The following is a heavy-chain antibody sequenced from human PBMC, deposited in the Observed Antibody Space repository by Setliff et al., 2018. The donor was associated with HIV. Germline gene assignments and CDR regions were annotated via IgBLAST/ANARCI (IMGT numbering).Heavy chain of an antibody. Sequence: GSVKVSCKVSGYLFTGYYMHWVRQAPGQGLEWMGWINVNSGGTKYAQKFQGRVTMTRDTSISTAYMEVSSLRSDDTAVYYCAREGSPIYYFDYWSQGTLVTVSS. CDR1: GYLFTGYY. CDR2: INVNSGGT. V-gene: IGHV1-2*02. J-gene: IGHJ4*02. CDR3: AREGSPIYYFDY. D-gene: IGHD3-10*01.